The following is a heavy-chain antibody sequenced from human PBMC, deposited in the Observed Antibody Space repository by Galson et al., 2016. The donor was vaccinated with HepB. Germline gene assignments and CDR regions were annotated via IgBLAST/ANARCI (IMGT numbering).Heavy chain of an antibody. CDR2: IWFDGTYK. CDR1: GFHFSGYG. D-gene: IGHD6-13*01. J-gene: IGHJ4*02. Sequence: SLRLSCAASGFHFSGYGMHWVRQAPGKGLEWVALIWFDGTYKYYADSVRGRFTISRDDSMNTVFLQMDSLRAEDTAVYYCARAGVSNWPDFDFWGQGAPVTVSS. CDR3: ARAGVSNWPDFDF. V-gene: IGHV3-33*01.